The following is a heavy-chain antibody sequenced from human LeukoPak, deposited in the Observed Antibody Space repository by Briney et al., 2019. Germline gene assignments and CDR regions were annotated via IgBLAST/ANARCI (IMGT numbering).Heavy chain of an antibody. CDR2: ISAYNGNT. CDR1: GYTFTSYG. D-gene: IGHD1-14*01. CDR3: ARDRPYNWNHFPSFDY. J-gene: IGHJ4*02. V-gene: IGHV1-18*01. Sequence: ASVKVSCKASGYTFTSYGISWVRQAPGQGLEWMGWISAYNGNTNYAQKLQGRVTMTTDTSTSTAYMELRSLRSDDTAVYYCARDRPYNWNHFPSFDYWGQGTLVTVSS.